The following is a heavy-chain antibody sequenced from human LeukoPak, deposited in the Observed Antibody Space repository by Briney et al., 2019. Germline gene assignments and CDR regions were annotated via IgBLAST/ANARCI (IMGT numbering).Heavy chain of an antibody. Sequence: GGSLRLSCVASGFTLSDHNMDWVRQATGKGLEWVGRSRKRGNKYVTENAASVKGRFTISRDDSNNSLYLQMNSLRADDTAVYYCARVTGPSSHEWPYFDCWGLGTLVTVSS. J-gene: IGHJ4*02. V-gene: IGHV3-72*01. CDR3: ARVTGPSSHEWPYFDC. CDR2: SRKRGNKYVT. D-gene: IGHD3-3*01. CDR1: GFTLSDHN.